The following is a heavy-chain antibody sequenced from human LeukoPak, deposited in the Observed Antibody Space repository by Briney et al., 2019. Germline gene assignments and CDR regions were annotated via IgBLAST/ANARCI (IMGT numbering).Heavy chain of an antibody. CDR2: IYYSGST. Sequence: SETLSLTCTVSGGSISSYYWSWIRQPPGKGLEWIGYIYYSGSTNYNPSLKSRVTISVDTSKNQFSLKLSSVTAADTAVYYCAGSYYDSSGYLFDYWSQGTLVTVSS. V-gene: IGHV4-59*01. J-gene: IGHJ4*02. CDR1: GGSISSYY. D-gene: IGHD3-22*01. CDR3: AGSYYDSSGYLFDY.